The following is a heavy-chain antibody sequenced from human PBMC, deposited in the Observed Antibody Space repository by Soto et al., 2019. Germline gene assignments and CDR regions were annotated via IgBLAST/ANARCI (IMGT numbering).Heavy chain of an antibody. CDR3: ARLYCSSSTCDSWFDP. CDR1: GYTFTTFW. CDR2: IDPRDSYT. J-gene: IGHJ5*02. Sequence: ESLKISCTGFGYTFTTFWISWVRQMPGRGLEWMGRIDPRDSYTNYSPSFQGHVTISVDKSISTAYLQWGSLKASDTAMYYCARLYCSSSTCDSWFDPWGQGTLVTVSS. D-gene: IGHD2-2*01. V-gene: IGHV5-10-1*01.